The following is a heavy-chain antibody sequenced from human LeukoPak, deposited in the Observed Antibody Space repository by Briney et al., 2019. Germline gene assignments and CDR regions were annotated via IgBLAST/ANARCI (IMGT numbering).Heavy chain of an antibody. CDR2: INPNSGGT. V-gene: IGHV1-2*02. CDR1: GYTFTGYD. J-gene: IGHJ5*02. Sequence: ASVKVSCKASGYTFTGYDMHWVRQDPGQGLEWMGWINPNSGGTNYAQKFQGRVTMTRDTSISTAYMELSRLRSDDTAVYYCARDPLYCSGGSCYNWFDPWGQGTLVTVSS. D-gene: IGHD2-15*01. CDR3: ARDPLYCSGGSCYNWFDP.